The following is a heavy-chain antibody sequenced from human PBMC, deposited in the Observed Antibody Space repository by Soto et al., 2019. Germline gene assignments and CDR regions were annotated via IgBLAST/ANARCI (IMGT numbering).Heavy chain of an antibody. D-gene: IGHD3-10*01. CDR1: GGSISSSSYY. Sequence: QLQLQESGPGLVKPSETLSLTCTVSGGSISSSSYYWGWIRQPPGEGLEWIGSIYYSVSTYYNPSRKSRVTISVDTSKNQSSLKLSSVTAADTAVYYCARYITVYASGKWGQGTLVTVSS. V-gene: IGHV4-39*01. CDR2: IYYSVST. J-gene: IGHJ4*02. CDR3: ARYITVYASGK.